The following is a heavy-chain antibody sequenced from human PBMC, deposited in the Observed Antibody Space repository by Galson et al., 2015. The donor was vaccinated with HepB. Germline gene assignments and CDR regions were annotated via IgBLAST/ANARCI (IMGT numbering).Heavy chain of an antibody. CDR1: GFTFSDYY. D-gene: IGHD5-18*01. Sequence: SLRLSCAASGFTFSDYYMAWIRQAPGKGLEWVSHISSSNSYTSYADSVKGRFTISRDNAQNSLYLQMNILGAEDTAVYYCASGVRYGRDAFDVWGQGTMVIVS. CDR3: ASGVRYGRDAFDV. V-gene: IGHV3-11*06. J-gene: IGHJ3*01. CDR2: ISSSNSYT.